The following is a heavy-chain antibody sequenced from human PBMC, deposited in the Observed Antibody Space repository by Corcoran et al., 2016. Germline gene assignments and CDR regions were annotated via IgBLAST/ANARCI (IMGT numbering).Heavy chain of an antibody. J-gene: IGHJ6*02. Sequence: QVQLVQSGAEVKKPGASVKVSCKASGYTFTSYDINWVRQATGQGLEWMGWMNPNSGNTGYAQKFQGRVTMTRNTSISTAYMELSSLRSEDTAVYYGARGSPNTIISPGVYYYGMDVWGQGTTVTVSS. CDR3: ARGSPNTIISPGVYYYGMDV. V-gene: IGHV1-8*01. D-gene: IGHD2-2*01. CDR2: MNPNSGNT. CDR1: GYTFTSYD.